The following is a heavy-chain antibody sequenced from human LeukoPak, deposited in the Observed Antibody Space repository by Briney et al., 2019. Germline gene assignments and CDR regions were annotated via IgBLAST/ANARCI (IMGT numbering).Heavy chain of an antibody. D-gene: IGHD5-24*01. CDR2: INTNTGNP. CDR1: GYTFTSYA. J-gene: IGHJ4*03. CDR3: AGDCYKAAFDY. V-gene: IGHV7-4-1*02. Sequence: ASVKVSCKASGYTFTSYAMNWVRQAPGQGLEWMGWINTNTGNPTYAQGFTGRFVFSLDTYVSTAYLQISRLKAEDTAVYYCAGDCYKAAFDYWGQGTLVTVSS.